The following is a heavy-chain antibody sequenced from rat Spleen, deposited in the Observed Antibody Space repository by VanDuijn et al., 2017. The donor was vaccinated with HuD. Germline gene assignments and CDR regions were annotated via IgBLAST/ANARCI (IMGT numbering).Heavy chain of an antibody. J-gene: IGHJ3*01. D-gene: IGHD5-1*01. CDR1: GFTFSNYD. Sequence: EVQLVESGGGLVQPGRSLKLSCAASGFTFSNYDMVWVRQAPTKGLEWVASISTGGGNTYYRNSVKGRVTISRDNAKSTLYLQMDSLRSEDKATYYCARHRDWGRGWFAYWGQGTLVTVSS. CDR3: ARHRDWGRGWFAY. CDR2: ISTGGGNT. V-gene: IGHV5S23*01.